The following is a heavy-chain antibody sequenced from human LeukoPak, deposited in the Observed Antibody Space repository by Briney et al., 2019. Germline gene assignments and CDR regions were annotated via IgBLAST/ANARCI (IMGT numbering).Heavy chain of an antibody. V-gene: IGHV3-74*01. CDR2: INSDGSSR. CDR3: ARGAGYNYPYYFDY. J-gene: IGHJ4*02. CDR1: GFTFSAYW. Sequence: GGSLRLSCAASGFTFSAYWMHWVRQAPGKGLVWVSRINSDGSSRTYADSVKGRFTISRDNSKNTLYLQMNSLRAEDTAVYYCARGAGYNYPYYFDYWGQGTLVTVSS. D-gene: IGHD5-24*01.